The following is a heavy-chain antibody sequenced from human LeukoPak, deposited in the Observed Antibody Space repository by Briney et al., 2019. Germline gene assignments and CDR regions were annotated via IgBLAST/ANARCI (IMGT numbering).Heavy chain of an antibody. CDR3: AKDRDEVTVTGWFDP. CDR1: GFTFSSYG. J-gene: IGHJ5*02. Sequence: GGSLRLSCAASGFTFSSYGMHWVRQAPGKGLEWVTVISYDGSNKYYADSVKGRFTISRDNSKNTLYLQMNSLRAEDTAVYYCAKDRDEVTVTGWFDPWGQGTLVTVSS. V-gene: IGHV3-30*18. CDR2: ISYDGSNK. D-gene: IGHD4-17*01.